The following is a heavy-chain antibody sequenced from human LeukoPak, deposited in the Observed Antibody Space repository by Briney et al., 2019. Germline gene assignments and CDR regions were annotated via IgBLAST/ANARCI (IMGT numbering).Heavy chain of an antibody. D-gene: IGHD2-15*01. CDR1: GFTFSSYS. J-gene: IGHJ4*02. V-gene: IGHV3-21*01. Sequence: GGCLRLSCAASGFTFSSYSMNWVRQAPGKGLEWVSSISSSSSYIYYADSVKGRFTISRDNAKNSLYLQMNSLRAEDTAVYYCARLVAANGVDYWGQGTLVTVSS. CDR2: ISSSSSYI. CDR3: ARLVAANGVDY.